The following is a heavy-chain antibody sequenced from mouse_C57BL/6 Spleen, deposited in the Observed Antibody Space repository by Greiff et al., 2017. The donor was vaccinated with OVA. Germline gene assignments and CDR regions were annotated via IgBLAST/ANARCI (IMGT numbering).Heavy chain of an antibody. CDR1: GYTFTDYY. Sequence: VQLQQSGPVLVKPGASVKMSCKASGYTFTDYYMNWVKQSHGKSLEWIGVINPYNGGTSYNQKFKGKATLTVDKSSSTAYMELNSLTSEDSAVYYCARKSNYGYYYAMDYWGQGTSVTVSS. D-gene: IGHD2-5*01. J-gene: IGHJ4*01. CDR2: INPYNGGT. V-gene: IGHV1-19*01. CDR3: ARKSNYGYYYAMDY.